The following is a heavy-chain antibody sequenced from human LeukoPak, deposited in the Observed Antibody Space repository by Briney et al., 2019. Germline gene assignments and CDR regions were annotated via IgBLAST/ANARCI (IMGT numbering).Heavy chain of an antibody. D-gene: IGHD3-9*01. V-gene: IGHV4-34*01. Sequence: PSETLSLTCAVYGGSFSGYYWSWIRQPPGKGLEWIGEINHSGSTNYNPSLKSRVTISVDTSKNQFSLKLSSVTAADTAVYYCARGQERYFHNYWGQGTLVTVSS. CDR1: GGSFSGYY. CDR3: ARGQERYFHNY. J-gene: IGHJ4*02. CDR2: INHSGST.